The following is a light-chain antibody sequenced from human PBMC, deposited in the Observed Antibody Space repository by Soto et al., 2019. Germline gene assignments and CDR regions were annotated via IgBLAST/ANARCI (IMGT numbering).Light chain of an antibody. J-gene: IGKJ1*01. V-gene: IGKV2-30*01. CDR1: QSLVYSDGNTY. Sequence: DVVMTQSPLSLPVTLGQPASVSCRSSQSLVYSDGNTYLSWFQQRPGQSPRRLIYKVSNRDSGVRDRFSGSGSGTDFTLRISRVEAEDVGVYYCMQGTPWLWTFGQGTKVEIK. CDR2: KVS. CDR3: MQGTPWLWT.